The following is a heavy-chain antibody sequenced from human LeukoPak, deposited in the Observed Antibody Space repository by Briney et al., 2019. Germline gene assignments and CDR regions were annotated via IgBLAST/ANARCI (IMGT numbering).Heavy chain of an antibody. D-gene: IGHD6-6*01. CDR1: GFTFSSYG. CDR3: AKGPISSSSRFAY. V-gene: IGHV3-30*02. Sequence: GGSLRLSCAASGFTFSSYGMHWVRQAPGKGLEWVAFIRYDGSNKYYADSVKGRFTISRDNSKNTRYLQMTSLRAEATAVYCCAKGPISSSSRFAYWSQATLLTVSS. CDR2: IRYDGSNK. J-gene: IGHJ4*02.